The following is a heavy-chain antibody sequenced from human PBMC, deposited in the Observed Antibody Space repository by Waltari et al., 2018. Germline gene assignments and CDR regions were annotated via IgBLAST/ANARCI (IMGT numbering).Heavy chain of an antibody. CDR1: GGSISSSNYY. CDR2: TYYRGST. CDR3: ARSGYYDSSGYYWWFDP. Sequence: QLQLQESGPGLVKPSETLSLPCTVSGGSISSSNYYWGWIRQPPGKGLEWIGCTYYRGSTYYNPSLKSRVTISVDTSKNQFYLKLNSVTAADTAVHYCARSGYYDSSGYYWWFDPWGQGTLVTVSS. V-gene: IGHV4-39*01. D-gene: IGHD3-22*01. J-gene: IGHJ5*02.